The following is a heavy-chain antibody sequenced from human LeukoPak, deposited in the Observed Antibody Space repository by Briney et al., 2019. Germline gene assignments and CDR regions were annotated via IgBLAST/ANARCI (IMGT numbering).Heavy chain of an antibody. J-gene: IGHJ5*02. CDR1: GGSISSYY. V-gene: IGHV4-59*01. CDR2: IYYSGST. CDR3: AREYYYDSSGPGENWFDP. Sequence: SETLSLTCTVSGGSISSYYWTWIRQPPGKGLEWIGYIYYSGSTNYNPSLKSRVTISVDTSKNQFSLKLTSVTAADTAVYYCAREYYYDSSGPGENWFDPWGQGTLVTVSS. D-gene: IGHD3-22*01.